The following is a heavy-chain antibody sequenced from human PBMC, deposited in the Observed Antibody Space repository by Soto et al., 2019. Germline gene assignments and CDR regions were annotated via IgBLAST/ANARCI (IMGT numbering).Heavy chain of an antibody. CDR3: ARDREYYDSNRLYFDF. CDR2: IYYSGST. J-gene: IGHJ4*02. Sequence: SETLSLTCTVSGASISDYYWSWIRQPPGKGLEWIGYIYYSGSTNYNPSLKSRVTISQDTSKNQFSLNLSSVTAADTAVYYCARDREYYDSNRLYFDFWGQGTLVIVSS. V-gene: IGHV4-59*01. D-gene: IGHD3-22*01. CDR1: GASISDYY.